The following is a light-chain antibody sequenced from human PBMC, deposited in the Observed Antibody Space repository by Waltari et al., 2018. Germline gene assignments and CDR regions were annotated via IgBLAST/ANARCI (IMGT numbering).Light chain of an antibody. CDR1: QSVSKY. J-gene: IGKJ1*01. Sequence: EIVLTQSPGTLSLSPGERATLSCRASQSVSKYLAWYPQKPGQAPRLLIYDASTRATGIPDRFSGSGWGTDFSLTISRLEPEDFAVYYCQKYGTLPATFGQGTKVQMK. V-gene: IGKV3-20*01. CDR2: DAS. CDR3: QKYGTLPAT.